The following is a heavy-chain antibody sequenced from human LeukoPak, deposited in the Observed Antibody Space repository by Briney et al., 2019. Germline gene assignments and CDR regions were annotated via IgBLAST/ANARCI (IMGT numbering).Heavy chain of an antibody. CDR3: ATLERRQWLVLTPGYFDY. CDR2: IYYSGST. CDR1: GGSISSYY. D-gene: IGHD6-19*01. V-gene: IGHV4-39*01. J-gene: IGHJ4*02. Sequence: PSETLSLTCTVSGGSISSYYWGWIRQPPGKGLEWIGNIYYSGSTYYNPSLKSRVTISVDMSKNQFSLKLSSATAADTAVYYCATLERRQWLVLTPGYFDYWGQGTLVTVSS.